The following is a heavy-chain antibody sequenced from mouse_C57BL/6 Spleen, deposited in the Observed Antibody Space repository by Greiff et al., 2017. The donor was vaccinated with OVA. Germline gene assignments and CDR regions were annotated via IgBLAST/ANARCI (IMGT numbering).Heavy chain of an antibody. CDR3: ALTGTKDWYFDV. J-gene: IGHJ1*03. D-gene: IGHD4-1*01. V-gene: IGHV1-82*01. CDR2: IYPGDGDT. Sequence: VQLQQSGPELVKPGASVKISCKASGYAFSSSWMNWVKQRPGKGLEWIGRIYPGDGDTNYNGKFKGKATLTADKSSSTAYMQLSSLTSEDSAVYFCALTGTKDWYFDVWGTGTTVTVSS. CDR1: GYAFSSSW.